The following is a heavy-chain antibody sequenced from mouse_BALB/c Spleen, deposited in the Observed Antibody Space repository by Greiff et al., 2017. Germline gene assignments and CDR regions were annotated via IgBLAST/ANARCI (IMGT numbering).Heavy chain of an antibody. Sequence: VESGGGLVKPGGSLKLSCAASGFPFSSYAMSWVRQTPEKGLEWVAYISSGGGSTYYPDTVKGRFTISRDNAKNTLYLQMSSLKSEDTAMYYCARRYRSYAMDYWGQGTSVTVSS. J-gene: IGHJ4*01. CDR3: ARRYRSYAMDY. D-gene: IGHD2-14*01. CDR2: ISSGGGST. V-gene: IGHV5-12-1*01. CDR1: GFPFSSYA.